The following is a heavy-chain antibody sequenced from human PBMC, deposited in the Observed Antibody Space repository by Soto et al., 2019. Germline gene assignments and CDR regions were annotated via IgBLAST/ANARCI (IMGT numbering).Heavy chain of an antibody. CDR1: GFTFSSYA. CDR2: ISGSGGST. Sequence: GGSLRLSCAASGFTFSSYAMSWVRQAPGKGLEWVSAISGSGGSTYYADSVKGRFTISRDNSKNTLYLQMNSLRAEDTAVYYCATSGALGYCSGGSCYSIPYSDYWGQGTLVTVSS. V-gene: IGHV3-23*01. D-gene: IGHD2-15*01. CDR3: ATSGALGYCSGGSCYSIPYSDY. J-gene: IGHJ4*02.